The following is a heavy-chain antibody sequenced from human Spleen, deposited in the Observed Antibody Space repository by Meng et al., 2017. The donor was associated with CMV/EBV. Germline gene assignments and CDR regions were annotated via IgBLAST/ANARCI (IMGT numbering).Heavy chain of an antibody. V-gene: IGHV3-66*01. CDR1: GFTVSNTY. D-gene: IGHD5-18*01. CDR3: ARETARAFDF. Sequence: RLSCAASGFTVSNTYMSWVRQAPGKGLESVAIIYTGGGTHHADSVKGRFTISRDNSKNTVYLQMHSLREDDTAVYYCARETARAFDFWGQGTMVTVSS. J-gene: IGHJ3*01. CDR2: IYTGGGT.